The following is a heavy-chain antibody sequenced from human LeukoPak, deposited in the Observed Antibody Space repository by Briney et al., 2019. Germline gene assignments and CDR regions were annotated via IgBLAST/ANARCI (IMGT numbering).Heavy chain of an antibody. J-gene: IGHJ4*02. Sequence: GGSLRLSCAASGFTISSNYMSWVRQAPGKGLEWVSVIYVEGSTYYTDSVRGRFSISRDNSKNTLYLQMNNLRAEDTAVYYCARDFLNRQFDYWGQGTLVTVSS. CDR1: GFTISSNY. CDR3: ARDFLNRQFDY. CDR2: IYVEGST. V-gene: IGHV3-66*01.